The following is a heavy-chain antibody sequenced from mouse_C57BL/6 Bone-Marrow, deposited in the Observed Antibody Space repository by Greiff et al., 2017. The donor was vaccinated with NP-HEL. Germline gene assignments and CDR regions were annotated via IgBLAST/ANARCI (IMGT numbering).Heavy chain of an antibody. Sequence: EVQVVESGGGLVKPGGSLKLSCAASGFTFSDYGMHWVRQAPEKGLEWVAYISSGSSTIYYADTVKGRFTISRDNAKNTLFLQMTSLRSEDTAMYYCARVPTVVATGAMDYWGQGTSVTVSS. CDR3: ARVPTVVATGAMDY. J-gene: IGHJ4*01. CDR1: GFTFSDYG. V-gene: IGHV5-17*01. CDR2: ISSGSSTI. D-gene: IGHD1-1*01.